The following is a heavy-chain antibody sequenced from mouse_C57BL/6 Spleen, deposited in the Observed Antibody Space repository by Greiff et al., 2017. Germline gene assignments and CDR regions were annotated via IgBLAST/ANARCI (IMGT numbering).Heavy chain of an antibody. V-gene: IGHV1-9*01. Sequence: QVQLKQSGAELMKPGASVKLSCKATGYTFTGYWIEWVKQRPGHGLEWIGEMLPGSGSTNYNEKLKGKATFTADTSSNTAYMQLSSLTTEDSAIYSCARRDPFDYWGQGTTLTVSS. CDR2: MLPGSGST. CDR1: GYTFTGYW. J-gene: IGHJ2*01. CDR3: ARRDPFDY.